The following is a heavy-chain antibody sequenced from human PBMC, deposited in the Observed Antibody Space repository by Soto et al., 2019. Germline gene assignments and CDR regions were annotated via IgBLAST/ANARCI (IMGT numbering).Heavy chain of an antibody. D-gene: IGHD1-26*01. CDR3: AKDTAYTLVGATTGLGH. J-gene: IGHJ4*02. CDR2: ISWDGGST. Sequence: LRLSCAASGCTFEDYTMHWVRQAAGKGLEWGARISWDGGSTNYAESVRGRFTSSRKNSKTSLYLQMNSLRTEDTALYYCAKDTAYTLVGATTGLGHWGQGTRVTVS. CDR1: GCTFEDYT. V-gene: IGHV3-43*01.